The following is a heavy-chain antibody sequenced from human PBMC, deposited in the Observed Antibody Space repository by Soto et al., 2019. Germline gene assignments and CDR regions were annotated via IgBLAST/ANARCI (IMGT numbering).Heavy chain of an antibody. V-gene: IGHV4-4*07. CDR1: GGSISSYY. Sequence: TLSLTCTVSGGSISSYYWNWIRQPAGKGLEWIGRLYTSGTTTYNPSLESRVAMSVDTSKNQLSLKLYSMTAADTAVYYCAKDKGNYYGLDVWGQGTTVTVSS. CDR2: LYTSGTT. CDR3: AKDKGNYYGLDV. J-gene: IGHJ6*02.